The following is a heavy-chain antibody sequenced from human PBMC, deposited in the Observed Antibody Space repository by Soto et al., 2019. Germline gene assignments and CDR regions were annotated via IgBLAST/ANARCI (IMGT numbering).Heavy chain of an antibody. CDR1: GFIFSDSW. V-gene: IGHV3-15*01. CDR2: IKSKTDGGTT. Sequence: EVQLVESGGDLVKPGGSLRLSCAASGFIFSDSWMSWVRQAPGKGLEWVARIKSKTDGGTTDHAAPVEGRFTISREDTKNSLFLQMNGLKTEDTDGYYCTTYACIWGGERYMGGYGGQGPRFTVSP. CDR3: TTYACIWGGERYMGGY. J-gene: IGHJ4*02. D-gene: IGHD3-16*02.